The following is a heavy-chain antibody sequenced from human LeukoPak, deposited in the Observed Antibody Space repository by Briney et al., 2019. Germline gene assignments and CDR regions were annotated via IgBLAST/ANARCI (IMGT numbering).Heavy chain of an antibody. D-gene: IGHD5-24*01. CDR3: VRDPSYGNSCYYYMDV. CDR1: EFTFVRYA. V-gene: IGHV3-48*04. CDR2: ISSSSFRI. Sequence: PGGSLRLSCAASEFTFVRYAMNWVRQAPGKGLEWVSYISSSSFRIGYADSVKGRFTISRDNSKNSLYLQMDSLRVEDTAVYYCVRDPSYGNSCYYYMDVWGKGTTVTVSS. J-gene: IGHJ6*03.